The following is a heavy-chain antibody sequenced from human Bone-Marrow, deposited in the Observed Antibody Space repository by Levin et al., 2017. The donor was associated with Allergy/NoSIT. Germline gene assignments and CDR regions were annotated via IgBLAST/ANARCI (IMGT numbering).Heavy chain of an antibody. CDR2: IIPLVGIA. D-gene: IGHD6-25*01. V-gene: IGHV1-69*04. J-gene: IGHJ4*02. CDR3: AREGAIVAAGTALGY. CDR1: GGTFSSYV. Sequence: GGSLRLSCKASGGTFSSYVINWVRQAPGQGLEWMGRIIPLVGIADYAQKFQGRVTITADKSTSTAYVELSGLRSEDTAVYFCAREGAIVAAGTALGYWGQGTLVTVSS.